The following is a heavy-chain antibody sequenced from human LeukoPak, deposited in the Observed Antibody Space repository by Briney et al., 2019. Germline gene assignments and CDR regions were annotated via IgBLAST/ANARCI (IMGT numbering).Heavy chain of an antibody. D-gene: IGHD2-21*02. CDR3: AKDKDTPATAQPQRGYFES. CDR1: GFRFSGSG. Sequence: PGGSLRLSCAASGFRFSGSGMHWVRQAPGKGLEWVTIVWYDGSNQYYADSVKGRFTISRDNSKNTVDLQMNSLRVEDTAVYFCAKDKDTPATAQPQRGYFESWGQGTLVTVSA. V-gene: IGHV3-33*06. J-gene: IGHJ4*02. CDR2: VWYDGSNQ.